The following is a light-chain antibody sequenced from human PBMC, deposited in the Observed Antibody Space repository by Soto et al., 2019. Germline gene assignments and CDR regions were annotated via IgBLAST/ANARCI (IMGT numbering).Light chain of an antibody. CDR1: QSINIY. CDR2: VAS. CDR3: QQSFSTPQT. Sequence: DIQMTQSPSSLSASVGDSVTITCRASQSINIYLSWYQQKPGKAPKLLINVASTLQGGVPSRFSGSGSGTEFTLAISSLQPEDSATYYCQQSFSTPQTFXGGTTVDIK. J-gene: IGKJ4*01. V-gene: IGKV1-39*01.